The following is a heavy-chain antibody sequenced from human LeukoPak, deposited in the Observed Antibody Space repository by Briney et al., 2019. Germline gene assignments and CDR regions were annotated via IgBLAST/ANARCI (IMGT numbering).Heavy chain of an antibody. Sequence: GGSLRLSCAGSGFTFSSYAMSWVRQAPGKGLEWVSGISSGGGSTYYADSVKGRFTISRDNAKNSLYLQMNSLRAEDTAVYYCARDLRDPYYYDSTDMVLFDYWGQGTLVTVSS. CDR1: GFTFSSYA. CDR2: ISSGGGST. J-gene: IGHJ4*02. D-gene: IGHD3-22*01. V-gene: IGHV3-23*01. CDR3: ARDLRDPYYYDSTDMVLFDY.